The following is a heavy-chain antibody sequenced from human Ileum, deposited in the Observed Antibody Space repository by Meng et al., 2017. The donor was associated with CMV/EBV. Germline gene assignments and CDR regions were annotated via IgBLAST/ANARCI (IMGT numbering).Heavy chain of an antibody. CDR2: IDTNTGNP. CDR3: TRGDGAHTAKYDF. D-gene: IGHD5-18*01. Sequence: QVQLVQSGSELKEPGASVEVSCKTSGYSFTSYGINWVREAPGQRLEWMGWIDTNTGNPAYAQDFTGRFVFSLDTSVSTAYLQISSLRAEDTAVYYCTRGDGAHTAKYDFWGRGTLVTVSS. J-gene: IGHJ4*02. V-gene: IGHV7-4-1*02. CDR1: GYSFTSYG.